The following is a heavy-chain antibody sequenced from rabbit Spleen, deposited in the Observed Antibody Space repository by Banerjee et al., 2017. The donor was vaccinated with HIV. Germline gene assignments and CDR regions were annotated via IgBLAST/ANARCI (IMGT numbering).Heavy chain of an antibody. Sequence: QEQLVESGGGLVKPEGSLTLTCTASGFSFSYSDYMCWVRQPPGKGPEWIACIGAGVTYTTYYATWAKGQFTISKTSSTTVTLQMTSLTAADTATYFCARDSGTSFSSYGMDLWGQGTLVTVS. CDR2: IGAGVTYTT. V-gene: IGHV1S45*01. J-gene: IGHJ6*01. CDR3: ARDSGTSFSSYGMDL. D-gene: IGHD8-1*01. CDR1: GFSFSYSDY.